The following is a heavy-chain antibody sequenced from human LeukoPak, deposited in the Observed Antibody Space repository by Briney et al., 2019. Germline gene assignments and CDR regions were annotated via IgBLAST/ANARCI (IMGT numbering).Heavy chain of an antibody. CDR3: AKDWNIAARPDY. J-gene: IGHJ4*02. V-gene: IGHV3-30*04. Sequence: GGSLRLSCAASGFTFSNYALHWVRQAPGKGLEWVAVISYDGSNKYYADSVKGRFTISRDNSKNTLYLQMNSLRAEDTAVYYCAKDWNIAARPDYWGQGTLVTVSS. D-gene: IGHD6-6*01. CDR1: GFTFSNYA. CDR2: ISYDGSNK.